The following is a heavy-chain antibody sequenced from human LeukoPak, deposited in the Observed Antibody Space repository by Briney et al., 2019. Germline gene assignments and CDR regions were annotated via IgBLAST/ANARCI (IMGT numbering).Heavy chain of an antibody. V-gene: IGHV1-2*04. Sequence: ASVKVPCKASGYTFTSYGISWVRQAPGQGLEWMGWINPNSGGTNYAQKFQGWVTMTRDTSISTAYMELSRLRSDDTAVYYCARGLSNYYDSSGYYDFDHWGQGTLVTVSS. J-gene: IGHJ4*02. D-gene: IGHD3-22*01. CDR1: GYTFTSYG. CDR2: INPNSGGT. CDR3: ARGLSNYYDSSGYYDFDH.